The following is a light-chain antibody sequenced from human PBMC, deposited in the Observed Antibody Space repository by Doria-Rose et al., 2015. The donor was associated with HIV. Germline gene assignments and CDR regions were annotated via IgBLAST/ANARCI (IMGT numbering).Light chain of an antibody. V-gene: IGKV4-1*01. Sequence: DIQVTQSPESLGMSLGERATLNCKSNQSLLYTSKNYLAWYQQKPGQAPKLLIYWASTRQSGVPARFSGSGSGTDFTLTISGLEAEDVAVYYCQQYYDTPSFGPGTTVDI. CDR3: QQYYDTPS. J-gene: IGKJ3*01. CDR1: QSLLYTSKNY. CDR2: WAS.